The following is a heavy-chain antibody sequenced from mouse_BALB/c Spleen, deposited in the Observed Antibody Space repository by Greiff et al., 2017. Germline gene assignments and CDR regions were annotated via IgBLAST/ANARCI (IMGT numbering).Heavy chain of an antibody. V-gene: IGHV1-15*01. J-gene: IGHJ2*01. CDR1: GYTFTDYE. CDR2: IDPETGGT. CDR3: TRPATCDY. Sequence: QVQLQQSGAELVRPGASVTLSCKASGYTFTDYEMHWVKQTPVHGLEWIGAIDPETGGTAYNQKFKGKATLTADKSSSTAYMELRSLTSEDSAVYYCTRPATCDYWGQGTTLTVSS. D-gene: IGHD1-2*01.